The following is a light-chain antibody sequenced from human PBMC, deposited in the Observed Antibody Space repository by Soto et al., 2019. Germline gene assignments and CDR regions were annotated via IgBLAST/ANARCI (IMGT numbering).Light chain of an antibody. V-gene: IGKV3-11*01. CDR1: RSISSS. CDR2: DAS. Sequence: VMTQSPATLSVSPGEGATLSCRASRSISSSLAWYQQKPGRAPRLLIYDASNRATGIPARFSGSGSGTDFTLTISSLEPEDFAVYYCQQRSNWPWTFGQGTKVDIK. CDR3: QQRSNWPWT. J-gene: IGKJ1*01.